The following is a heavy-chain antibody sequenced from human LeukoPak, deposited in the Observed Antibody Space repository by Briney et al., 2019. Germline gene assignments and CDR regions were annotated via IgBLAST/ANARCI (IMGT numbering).Heavy chain of an antibody. Sequence: GGSLRLSCAASGFTFSSYAMSWVRQAPGKGLDWVSAISGSGGNTYYADSVKGRFTISRDNSKNTLYLQMNSLRAEDTAVYYCAKDQYGGNPQYYFDYWGQGTLVTVSP. CDR2: ISGSGGNT. CDR1: GFTFSSYA. V-gene: IGHV3-23*01. J-gene: IGHJ4*02. D-gene: IGHD4-23*01. CDR3: AKDQYGGNPQYYFDY.